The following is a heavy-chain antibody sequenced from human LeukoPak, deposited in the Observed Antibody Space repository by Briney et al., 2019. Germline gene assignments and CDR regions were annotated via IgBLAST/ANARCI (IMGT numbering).Heavy chain of an antibody. Sequence: ASVKVSCKASGYTFTDYYMHWVRQAPGQGLEWMGWINPNSGGTNYAQKFQGRVTMTRDTSISTAYMELSRLRSDDTAVYNCARSYSNYDPDYWGQGTLVTVSS. J-gene: IGHJ4*02. CDR3: ARSYSNYDPDY. V-gene: IGHV1-2*02. CDR2: INPNSGGT. D-gene: IGHD4-11*01. CDR1: GYTFTDYY.